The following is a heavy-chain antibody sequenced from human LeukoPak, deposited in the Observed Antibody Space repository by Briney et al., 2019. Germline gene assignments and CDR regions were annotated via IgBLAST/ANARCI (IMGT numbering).Heavy chain of an antibody. CDR1: GGSISSSSYY. J-gene: IGHJ4*02. V-gene: IGHV4-39*07. Sequence: RPSETLSLTCTVSGGSISSSSYYWGWIRQPPGKGLEWIGSIYYSGNTYYNPSLKSRVTISLDTSKNQFSLRLNSVTAADTAVYYCARVGSSSSTWYFDYWGQGTLVTVSS. CDR2: IYYSGNT. CDR3: ARVGSSSSTWYFDY. D-gene: IGHD6-13*01.